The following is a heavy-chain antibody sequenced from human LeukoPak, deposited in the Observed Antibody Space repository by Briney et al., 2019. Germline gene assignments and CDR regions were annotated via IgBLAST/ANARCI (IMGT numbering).Heavy chain of an antibody. CDR2: ISTSDGST. V-gene: IGHV3-23*01. CDR1: GFTFNNSA. J-gene: IGHJ4*02. Sequence: GGSLRLSCAASGFTFNNSAISWVRQTPGKGLEWVSTISTSDGSTFFADSVKGRFTISRDNSRNTLFLQMNSLRAEDTALYYCTKFDYWGQGALVTVSS. CDR3: TKFDY.